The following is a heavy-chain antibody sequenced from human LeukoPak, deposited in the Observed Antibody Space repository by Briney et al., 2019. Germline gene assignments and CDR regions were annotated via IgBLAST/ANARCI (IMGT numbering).Heavy chain of an antibody. CDR1: GFTFSSYG. Sequence: GGSLRLSCAASGFTFSSYGMHWVRQAPGKGLEWVAVIWYDGSNKYYADSVKGRFTISRDNAKNMLYLQVNSLRAEDTAVYYCARDLTLGKPDYFDHWGQGTLVTVSS. D-gene: IGHD7-27*01. CDR3: ARDLTLGKPDYFDH. CDR2: IWYDGSNK. V-gene: IGHV3-33*01. J-gene: IGHJ4*02.